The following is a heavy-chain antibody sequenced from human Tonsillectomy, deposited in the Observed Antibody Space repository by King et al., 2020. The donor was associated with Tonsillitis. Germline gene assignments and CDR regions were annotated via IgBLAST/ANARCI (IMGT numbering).Heavy chain of an antibody. D-gene: IGHD2-2*03. CDR3: VRGGAARGQWIY. V-gene: IGHV3-7*03. Sequence: VQLVESGGGLVRPGGSLRLSCAASGFTFSSYWMTWVRQAPGKGLECVASTKQDGSEKYYVDSVKGRFTISRDNAKDSLYLEMNSLRDEDTAVYYCVRGGAARGQWIYWGQGALVTVSS. J-gene: IGHJ4*02. CDR2: TKQDGSEK. CDR1: GFTFSSYW.